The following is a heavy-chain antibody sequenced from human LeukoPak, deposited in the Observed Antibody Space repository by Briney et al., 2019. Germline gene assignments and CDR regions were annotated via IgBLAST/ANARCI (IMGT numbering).Heavy chain of an antibody. CDR1: GFTFSNCW. Sequence: PGGSLRLSCAASGFTFSNCWMHWVRHAPGKGLVWVSRIKSDGSYTTYADSVKGRFTISRDNAKNTLYLQMNSLRGEDTAVYYCARDSSGWTFDPWGQGTLVTVST. D-gene: IGHD3-22*01. CDR2: IKSDGSYT. CDR3: ARDSSGWTFDP. J-gene: IGHJ5*02. V-gene: IGHV3-74*01.